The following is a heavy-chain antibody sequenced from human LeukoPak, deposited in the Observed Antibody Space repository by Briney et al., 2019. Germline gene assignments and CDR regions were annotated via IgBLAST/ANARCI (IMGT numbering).Heavy chain of an antibody. CDR2: VNPNSGGT. CDR3: ARLYYYDSSGYYDPFDY. CDR1: GYTFTGYY. V-gene: IGHV1-2*02. J-gene: IGHJ4*02. Sequence: PGASVKVSCKASGYTFTGYYMHWVRQDPGEGLEGMGWVNPNSGGTNYAQKFQGRVTMTRDTSISTAYMELSRLRSDDTAVYYCARLYYYDSSGYYDPFDYWGQGTLVTVSP. D-gene: IGHD3-22*01.